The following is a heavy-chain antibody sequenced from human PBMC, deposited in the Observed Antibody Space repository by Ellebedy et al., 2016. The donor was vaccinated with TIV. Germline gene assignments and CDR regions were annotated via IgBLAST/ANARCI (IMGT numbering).Heavy chain of an antibody. J-gene: IGHJ3*02. CDR3: ARTHFYDSSGFYVDAFDI. D-gene: IGHD3-22*01. CDR1: GDSISNYF. CDR2: IHNSGNT. V-gene: IGHV4-59*01. Sequence: SETLSLTCTVSGDSISNYFWSWIRQPPGKGLEWIGYIHNSGNTNYRPSLMSRVTISVDTSKNQFSLKLNSVTAADTAVYYCARTHFYDSSGFYVDAFDIWGQGTLVTVSS.